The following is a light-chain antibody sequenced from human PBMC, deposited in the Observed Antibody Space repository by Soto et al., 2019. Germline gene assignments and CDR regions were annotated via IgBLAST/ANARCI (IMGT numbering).Light chain of an antibody. V-gene: IGLV2-14*01. CDR1: SSDVGGYNY. J-gene: IGLJ1*01. Sequence: QSALTQPASVSGSPGQSITISCTGTSSDVGGYNYVSWYQQHPGKAPKLMIYDVSNRPSGVSNRFSGSKSGNTASLTISGPQAEDEADYYCNSYTTSSTYVLGTGTKVTVL. CDR3: NSYTTSSTYV. CDR2: DVS.